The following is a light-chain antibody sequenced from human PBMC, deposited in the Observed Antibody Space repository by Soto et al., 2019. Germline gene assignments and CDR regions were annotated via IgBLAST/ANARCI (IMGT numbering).Light chain of an antibody. CDR2: GAS. J-gene: IGKJ1*01. Sequence: EIVFTQSPGTLSLSPGEKATLSSRASQSVSNNYLAWYQQQPGQAPRLLIYGASNRATGIPDRFSGSGSGTDFTLTISRLEPEDFAVYYCQQYGSSGTFGQGTKVDIK. V-gene: IGKV3-20*01. CDR1: QSVSNNY. CDR3: QQYGSSGT.